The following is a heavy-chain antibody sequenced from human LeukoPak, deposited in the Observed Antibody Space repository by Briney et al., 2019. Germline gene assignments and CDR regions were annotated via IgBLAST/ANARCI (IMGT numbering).Heavy chain of an antibody. CDR3: ARVGSGGYYFDY. V-gene: IGHV3-21*01. CDR2: ISSSSSYI. J-gene: IGHJ4*02. Sequence: GGSLTLSCAASGFTFSSYSMNWVRQAPGKGLEWVSSISSSSSYIYYADSVKGRFTISRDNAKNSLYLQMNSLRAEDTAVYYCARVGSGGYYFDYWGQGTLVTVSS. D-gene: IGHD3-3*01. CDR1: GFTFSSYS.